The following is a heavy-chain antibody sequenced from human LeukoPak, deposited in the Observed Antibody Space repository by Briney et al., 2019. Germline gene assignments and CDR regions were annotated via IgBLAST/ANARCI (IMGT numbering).Heavy chain of an antibody. CDR1: GYTFTSYD. D-gene: IGHD3-22*01. Sequence: ASEKVSCKASGYTFTSYDINWVRQATGQGLEWMGWMNPNSGNTGYAQKFQGRVTITRNTSISTAYMELSSLRSEDTAVYYCARGGRNYYDSSGYPSTYYMDVWGKGTTVTVSS. CDR3: ARGGRNYYDSSGYPSTYYMDV. CDR2: MNPNSGNT. J-gene: IGHJ6*03. V-gene: IGHV1-8*03.